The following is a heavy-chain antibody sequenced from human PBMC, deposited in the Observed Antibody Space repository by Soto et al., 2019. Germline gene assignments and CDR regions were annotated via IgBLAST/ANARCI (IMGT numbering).Heavy chain of an antibody. CDR1: GSTFTGSA. CDR3: TRHGGLWLVVNDAFDI. CDR2: SRGHATSSGQ. D-gene: IGHD6-19*01. J-gene: IGHJ3*02. Sequence: EGSMRLSCAASGSTFTGSAMQWGRQASGKALGWVGRSRGHATSSGQAYAGSVNGSVSIYRDDSKNTVYLQMSSLKTEDTALYYCTRHGGLWLVVNDAFDIWGQGTMVRVSS. V-gene: IGHV3-73*01.